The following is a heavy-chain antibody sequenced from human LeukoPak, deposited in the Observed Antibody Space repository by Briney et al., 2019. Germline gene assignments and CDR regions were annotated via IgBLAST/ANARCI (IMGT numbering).Heavy chain of an antibody. Sequence: GGTLRLSCAASGFTFSSYGMHWVRQATGKGLEWVSAICTADDTYYPGSVKGRFTISRENAKSPLYLQMDSLGAGDTAVYYCARETLDSGGNYGWYFDLWGRGTLVTVSS. CDR1: GFTFSSYG. J-gene: IGHJ2*01. CDR3: ARETLDSGGNYGWYFDL. D-gene: IGHD4-23*01. V-gene: IGHV3-13*04. CDR2: ICTADDT.